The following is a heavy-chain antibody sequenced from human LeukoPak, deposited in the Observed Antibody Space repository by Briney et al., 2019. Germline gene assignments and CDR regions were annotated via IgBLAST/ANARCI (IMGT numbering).Heavy chain of an antibody. CDR3: AKDRGY. Sequence: GGSLRLSCVASGFIFSNFPMTWVRQAPRKGLEWVSAISGSDGRTYYADSVKGRFTISRDNSKNTLYLQMNSLRAEDTAVYYCAKDRGYWGQGTLVTVSS. V-gene: IGHV3-23*01. J-gene: IGHJ4*02. CDR2: ISGSDGRT. CDR1: GFIFSNFP.